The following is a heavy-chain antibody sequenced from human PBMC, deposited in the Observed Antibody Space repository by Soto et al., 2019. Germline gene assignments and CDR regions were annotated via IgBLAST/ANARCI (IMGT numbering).Heavy chain of an antibody. J-gene: IGHJ6*02. Sequence: GASRKISCEGSGHIFTIYWIGWVRQVPGKALEWRGIIYPGDSDTRYSPSFQGQVTISADKSISTAYLQWSSLKASDTAMYYCASISAAGKYYYGMDVRGQGTTVTVSS. D-gene: IGHD6-13*01. V-gene: IGHV5-51*01. CDR2: IYPGDSDT. CDR1: GHIFTIYW. CDR3: ASISAAGKYYYGMDV.